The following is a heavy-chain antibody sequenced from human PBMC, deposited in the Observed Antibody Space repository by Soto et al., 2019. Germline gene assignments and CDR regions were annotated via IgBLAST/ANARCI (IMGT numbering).Heavy chain of an antibody. Sequence: QVQLVQSGAEVKKPGSSVKVSCKASGGTFSSYAISWVRQAPGQGLEWMGGIIPIFGTPNYAQKFQGRVTITADESTSTAYMELSSLRSEDTAVYYGASSVAKYYYYGMDVWGQGATVTVSS. CDR2: IIPIFGTP. D-gene: IGHD6-19*01. V-gene: IGHV1-69*12. CDR3: ASSVAKYYYYGMDV. J-gene: IGHJ6*02. CDR1: GGTFSSYA.